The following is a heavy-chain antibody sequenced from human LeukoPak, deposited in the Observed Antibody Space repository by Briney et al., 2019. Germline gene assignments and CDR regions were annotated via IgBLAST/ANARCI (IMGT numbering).Heavy chain of an antibody. V-gene: IGHV3-21*01. CDR1: AFTLSSYS. J-gene: IGHJ4*02. D-gene: IGHD5-12*01. CDR2: ISSSSSYI. CDR3: ARATRGGYDGYFDY. Sequence: GGSLRLSCAASAFTLSSYSMSWVRQAPGKGLQWVASISSSSSYIYYADSVKGRFTISRDNAKNSVYLQMNSLRAEDTAVYYCARATRGGYDGYFDYWGQGTLVTVSS.